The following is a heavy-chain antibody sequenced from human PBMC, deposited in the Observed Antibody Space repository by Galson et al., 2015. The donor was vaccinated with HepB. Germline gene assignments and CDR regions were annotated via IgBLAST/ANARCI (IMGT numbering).Heavy chain of an antibody. CDR2: ITPIFGTA. CDR1: GGTFSSYA. D-gene: IGHD3-22*01. CDR3: ASWAYYYDSSGYYRPHAFDI. J-gene: IGHJ3*02. V-gene: IGHV1-69*13. Sequence: SVKVSCKASGGTFSSYAISWVRQAPGQGLEWMGGITPIFGTANYAQKFQGRVTITADESTSTAYMELSSLRSEDTAVYYCASWAYYYDSSGYYRPHAFDIWGQGTMVTVSS.